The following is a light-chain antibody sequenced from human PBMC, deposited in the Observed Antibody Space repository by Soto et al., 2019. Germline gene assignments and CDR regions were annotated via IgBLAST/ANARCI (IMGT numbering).Light chain of an antibody. J-gene: IGLJ3*02. Sequence: QSVLTQPPSVSGSPGERVAISCTGSSSNVGAGYDVHWYQQLPGTAPKLLIYNNNNRPSGVPDRFSGSRSGTSASLAITGLQAADEADYHCQSYDSSLGGVVFGGGTKLTVL. CDR3: QSYDSSLGGVV. CDR1: SSNVGAGYD. V-gene: IGLV1-40*01. CDR2: NNN.